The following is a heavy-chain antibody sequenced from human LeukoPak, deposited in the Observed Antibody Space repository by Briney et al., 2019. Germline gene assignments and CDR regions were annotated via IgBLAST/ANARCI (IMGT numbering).Heavy chain of an antibody. Sequence: GGSLRLSCAASGFTFSDYYMSWIRQAPGKGLEWVSYISSSGSTIYYADSVKGRFTISRDNAKNSLYLQMNSLRAEDTAVYYCARANFNPAVAGTGVWYFDLWGRGTLVTVSS. CDR2: ISSSGSTI. CDR3: ARANFNPAVAGTGVWYFDL. J-gene: IGHJ2*01. V-gene: IGHV3-11*01. D-gene: IGHD6-19*01. CDR1: GFTFSDYY.